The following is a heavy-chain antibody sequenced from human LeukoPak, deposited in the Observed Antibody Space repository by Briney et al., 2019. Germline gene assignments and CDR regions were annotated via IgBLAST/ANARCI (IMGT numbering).Heavy chain of an antibody. Sequence: SETLSLTCAVYGGSFSGYYWSWIRQPPGKGLEWIGEINHSGSTNYNPSLKSRVTISVDTSKNQFSLKLSSVTAADTAVYYCAREGPAATPFDYWGQGTLVTVSS. CDR1: GGSFSGYY. V-gene: IGHV4-34*01. CDR2: INHSGST. CDR3: AREGPAATPFDY. D-gene: IGHD2-15*01. J-gene: IGHJ4*02.